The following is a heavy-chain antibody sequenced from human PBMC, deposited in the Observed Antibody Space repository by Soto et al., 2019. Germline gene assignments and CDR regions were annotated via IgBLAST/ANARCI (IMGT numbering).Heavy chain of an antibody. CDR3: ARDPPYSSSWHEGFDY. V-gene: IGHV3-33*01. J-gene: IGHJ4*02. CDR1: GFTFSSYG. CDR2: IWYDESNK. D-gene: IGHD6-13*01. Sequence: QVQLVESGGGVVQPGRSLRLSCAAFGFTFSSYGMHWVRQAPGKGLEWVAVIWYDESNKYYADSVKGRFTISRDNSKNTVYLQMNSLRAEDTAVYYCARDPPYSSSWHEGFDYWGQGTLVTVSS.